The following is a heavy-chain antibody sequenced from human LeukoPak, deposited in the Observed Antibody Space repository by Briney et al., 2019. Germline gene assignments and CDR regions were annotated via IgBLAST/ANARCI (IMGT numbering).Heavy chain of an antibody. Sequence: PSETLSLTCTISGASISSSSYYWGWIRQAPGKGLEWVSYISRSGSTMYYADSVKGRFTISRDNAKNSLYLQMNSLRVEDTAVYYCARGDPYCSGGGCHRDYFDFWGQGTLVTVSS. CDR1: GASISSSSYY. CDR3: ARGDPYCSGGGCHRDYFDF. CDR2: ISRSGSTM. D-gene: IGHD2-15*01. J-gene: IGHJ4*02. V-gene: IGHV3-48*03.